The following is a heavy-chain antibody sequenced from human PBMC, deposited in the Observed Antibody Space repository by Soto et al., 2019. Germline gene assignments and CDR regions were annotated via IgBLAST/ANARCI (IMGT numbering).Heavy chain of an antibody. CDR3: VKDESINWYSGHFRH. J-gene: IGHJ1*01. Sequence: PGGSLRLSCAASGFTFDDYPMHWVRQVPGKGLEWVSGINWNSGSIGYGDSVKGRFAISRDNAKNSLHLQMNSLSAEDTAFYYCVKDESINWYSGHFRHWGQGTLVTVSS. D-gene: IGHD6-13*01. CDR2: INWNSGSI. CDR1: GFTFDDYP. V-gene: IGHV3-9*01.